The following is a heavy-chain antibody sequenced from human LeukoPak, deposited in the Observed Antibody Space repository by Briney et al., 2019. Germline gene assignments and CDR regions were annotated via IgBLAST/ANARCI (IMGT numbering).Heavy chain of an antibody. CDR2: IKSDGTEK. Sequence: GGSLRLSCAASGFTFSGYWMSWVRQAPGKGLEWVALIKSDGTEKYYVDSVKGRFTISRDNAKNSLYLPMNSLGADDAAVYYCARNTRYSLDIWGQGTVVTVSS. D-gene: IGHD2-15*01. CDR1: GFTFSGYW. J-gene: IGHJ3*02. CDR3: ARNTRYSLDI. V-gene: IGHV3-7*04.